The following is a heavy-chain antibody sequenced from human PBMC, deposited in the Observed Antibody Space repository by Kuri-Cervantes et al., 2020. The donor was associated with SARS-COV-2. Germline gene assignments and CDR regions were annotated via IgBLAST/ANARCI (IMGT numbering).Heavy chain of an antibody. J-gene: IGHJ4*02. CDR3: ARDTVRXGIRYYFDY. Sequence: GGSLRPSFAASGFPFSSVGMHWVRQAPGKGLEWVAVIWYDGSNKYYADSVKGRFTISRDNSXNTLYLQMNSLRAEDTAVDYCARDTVRXGIRYYFDYWGQGTLVTVSS. CDR2: IWYDGSNK. V-gene: IGHV3-33*08. D-gene: IGHD6-13*01. CDR1: GFPFSSVG.